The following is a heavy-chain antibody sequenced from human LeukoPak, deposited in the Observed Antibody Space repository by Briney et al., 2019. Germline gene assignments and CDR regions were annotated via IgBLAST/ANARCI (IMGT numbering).Heavy chain of an antibody. CDR1: GYSISSGYY. V-gene: IGHV4-38-2*02. CDR2: IYHNGST. Sequence: SETLSLTCTVSGYSISSGYYWGWIRQPPGKGLEWIGSIYHNGSTYYNPSLKSRVTISVDTSKNQFSLKLSSVTAADTAVYYCARVTPPYYYDSSGYYYGAFDIWGQGTMVTVSS. D-gene: IGHD3-22*01. J-gene: IGHJ3*02. CDR3: ARVTPPYYYDSSGYYYGAFDI.